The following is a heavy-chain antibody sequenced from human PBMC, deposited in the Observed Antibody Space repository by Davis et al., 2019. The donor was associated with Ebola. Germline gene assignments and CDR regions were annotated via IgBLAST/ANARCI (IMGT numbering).Heavy chain of an antibody. CDR3: ARNSAGVDFDF. J-gene: IGHJ4*02. D-gene: IGHD2-21*01. CDR2: INHSGST. Sequence: SQTLSLTCGVYGESFSVYYWSWLRQSPGKGLEWIGEINHSGSTNYNPSPESRVIISVDTSKNQFSLKLTSVTAADTAVYFCARNSAGVDFDFWGQGALVTVSS. CDR1: GESFSVYY. V-gene: IGHV4-34*01.